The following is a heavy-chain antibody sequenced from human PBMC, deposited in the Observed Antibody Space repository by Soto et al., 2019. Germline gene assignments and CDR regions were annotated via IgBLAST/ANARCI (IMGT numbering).Heavy chain of an antibody. Sequence: EVQLLESGGGLVQPGGSLRLSCAASGFTFSSYAMSWVRQAPGKGLEWVSAISGSGGSTYYADSVKGRFTISRDNSKNTLYLQMNSLRAVDTAVYYCAKDREVRDYGDYVDWGQGTLVTVSS. CDR3: AKDREVRDYGDYVD. CDR1: GFTFSSYA. CDR2: ISGSGGST. J-gene: IGHJ4*02. V-gene: IGHV3-23*01. D-gene: IGHD4-17*01.